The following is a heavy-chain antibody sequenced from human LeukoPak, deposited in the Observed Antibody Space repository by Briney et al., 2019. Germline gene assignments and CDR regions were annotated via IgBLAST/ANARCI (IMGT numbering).Heavy chain of an antibody. J-gene: IGHJ6*02. D-gene: IGHD6-13*01. CDR3: AKAISSPDYYYYYGMDV. CDR1: GFTFSSYA. V-gene: IGHV3-23*01. Sequence: GGSLRLSCAASGFTFSSYAMSWVRQAPGKGLEWVSAISGSGGSTYYADSVKGRFTISRANSKNTLYLQMNSLRAEDTAVYYCAKAISSPDYYYYYGMDVWGQGTTVTVSS. CDR2: ISGSGGST.